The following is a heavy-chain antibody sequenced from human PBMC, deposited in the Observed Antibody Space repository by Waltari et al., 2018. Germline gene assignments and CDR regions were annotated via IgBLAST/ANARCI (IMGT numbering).Heavy chain of an antibody. V-gene: IGHV4-59*01. J-gene: IGHJ6*03. CDR3: ARGSEGSYCSGGTCYSYYYMDV. Sequence: QVQLQESGPGLVKPAETLSLTCTVSGGSISNYYCSWIRQPPGKGLEWIGYISYSGSTTYSPSLKSRGTRTVDTSKKQFSLKLNFVTAADTAVYYCARGSEGSYCSGGTCYSYYYMDVWGKGTTVTVSS. CDR1: GGSISNYY. D-gene: IGHD2-15*01. CDR2: ISYSGST.